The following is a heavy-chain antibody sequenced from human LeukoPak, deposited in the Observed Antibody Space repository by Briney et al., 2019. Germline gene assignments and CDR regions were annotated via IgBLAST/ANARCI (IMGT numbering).Heavy chain of an antibody. V-gene: IGHV4-39*01. CDR2: ICYSGST. J-gene: IGHJ4*02. Sequence: SETLSLTCTVSGGSISSSNYYWGWIRQPPGKGLEWIGSICYSGSTYYNSSLESRVTISVDTSKNQFSLKLRSATAADTAVYYCARHWSVGSGFDYWGQGTLVTASS. D-gene: IGHD3-10*01. CDR1: GGSISSSNYY. CDR3: ARHWSVGSGFDY.